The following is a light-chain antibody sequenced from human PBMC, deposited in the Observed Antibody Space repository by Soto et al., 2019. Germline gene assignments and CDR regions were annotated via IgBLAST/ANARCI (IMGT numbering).Light chain of an antibody. J-gene: IGKJ4*01. V-gene: IGKV1-5*03. Sequence: DIQMTQSPSTLSASVGDRVTITCRASQSISSWLAWYQQKPGKAPKLLIFQASSLKSGVPSRFSGSGSATEYTLTISRLQPADFATYYCEDYSSSSGLTFGGGTKVEIK. CDR2: QAS. CDR1: QSISSW. CDR3: EDYSSSSGLT.